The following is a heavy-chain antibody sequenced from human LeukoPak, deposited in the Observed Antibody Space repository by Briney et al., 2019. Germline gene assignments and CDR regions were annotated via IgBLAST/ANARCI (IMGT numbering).Heavy chain of an antibody. Sequence: GGSLRLSCVASGFRLSAYGMTWVRQAQGSGLEPVSAINGNGDTTYYPDSVRGRFTISRDNFKNTLYLQMDSLRGEDTARYYWARGHGDWHYYYMDVWGKGTTVGVSS. CDR3: ARGHGDWHYYYMDV. CDR2: INGNGDTT. CDR1: GFRLSAYG. V-gene: IGHV3-23*01. J-gene: IGHJ6*03. D-gene: IGHD4-17*01.